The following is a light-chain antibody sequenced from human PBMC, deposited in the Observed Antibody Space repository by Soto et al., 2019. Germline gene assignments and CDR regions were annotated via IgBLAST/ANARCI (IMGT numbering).Light chain of an antibody. V-gene: IGLV2-14*01. Sequence: HSVLTQPASVSGSPGQSITISCTGTSSDVGGYNYVSWYQQYPGKAPKLMIYEVSNRPSGVSNRFSGSKSGNTASLTISGLQAEDEADYYCSSFTSTHTGVFGGGTKLTVL. CDR1: SSDVGGYNY. J-gene: IGLJ3*02. CDR3: SSFTSTHTGV. CDR2: EVS.